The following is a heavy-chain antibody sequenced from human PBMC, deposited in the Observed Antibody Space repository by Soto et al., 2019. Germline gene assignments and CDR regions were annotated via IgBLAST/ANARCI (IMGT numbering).Heavy chain of an antibody. CDR1: CASSSNYH. Sequence: SETLSLTCTVSCASSSNYHWNWIRQPPGKGLEWIGYIYYSGTYYNPSLTSRVSMSLDTSKTQFSLNLKSVNTSDTAVYFCALGGFNYGRPFDFWGHGTQVTVSS. D-gene: IGHD5-18*01. CDR2: IYYSGT. J-gene: IGHJ4*01. V-gene: IGHV4-59*01. CDR3: ALGGFNYGRPFDF.